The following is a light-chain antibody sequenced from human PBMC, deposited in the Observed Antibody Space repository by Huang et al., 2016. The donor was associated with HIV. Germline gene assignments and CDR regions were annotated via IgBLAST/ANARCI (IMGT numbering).Light chain of an antibody. V-gene: IGKV3-15*01. J-gene: IGKJ1*01. CDR2: DAS. CDR1: PSVSIN. CDR3: QQYNNWPRT. Sequence: EIVMTQSPATLSVSPGESATLSCRASPSVSINFAWYQKKPGQAPRLLIYDASTRPTGIPARVSGSGSGTEFTLTISSLQSEDFSVYYCQQYNNWPRTFGQGTKVDIK.